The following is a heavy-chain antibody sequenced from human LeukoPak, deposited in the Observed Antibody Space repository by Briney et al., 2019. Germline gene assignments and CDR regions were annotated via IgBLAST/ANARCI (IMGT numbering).Heavy chain of an antibody. Sequence: SETLSLTCAVYGGSFGGYYWSWIRQPPGKGLEWIGEINHSGSTNYNPSLKSRVTISVDTSKNQFSLKLSSVTAADTAVYYCASASSRRGWFDPWGQGTLVTVSS. J-gene: IGHJ5*02. CDR1: GGSFGGYY. CDR2: INHSGST. CDR3: ASASSRRGWFDP. V-gene: IGHV4-34*01. D-gene: IGHD6-13*01.